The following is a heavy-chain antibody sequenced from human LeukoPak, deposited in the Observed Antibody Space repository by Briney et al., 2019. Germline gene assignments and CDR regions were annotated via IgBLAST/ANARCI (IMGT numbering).Heavy chain of an antibody. CDR3: ARGTDTVDTAMVFDY. D-gene: IGHD5-18*01. CDR2: IYTSGST. Sequence: SETLSLTCTVSGGSISSGSYYWSWIRQPAGKGLEWIGRIYTSGSTNYNPSLKSRVTISVDTSKNQFSLKLSSVTAADTAVYYCARGTDTVDTAMVFDYWGQGTLVTVSS. CDR1: GGSISSGSYY. J-gene: IGHJ4*02. V-gene: IGHV4-61*02.